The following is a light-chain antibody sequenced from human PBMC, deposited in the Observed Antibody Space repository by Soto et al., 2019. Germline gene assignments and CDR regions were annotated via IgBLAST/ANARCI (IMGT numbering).Light chain of an antibody. CDR3: QQYCCSPKT. CDR2: GAS. Sequence: EIVLTQSPATLSLSPGERATLSCRASQSVGSNYLAWYQQKPGQAPRLLIYGASSRATGIPDRFSGSVSATDFTLTISRLEPEDFAVYYCQQYCCSPKTFGQGTKVEVK. V-gene: IGKV3-20*01. J-gene: IGKJ1*01. CDR1: QSVGSNY.